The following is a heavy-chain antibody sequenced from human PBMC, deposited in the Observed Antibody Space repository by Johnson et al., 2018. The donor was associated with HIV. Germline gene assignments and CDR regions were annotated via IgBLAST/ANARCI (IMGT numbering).Heavy chain of an antibody. D-gene: IGHD3-22*01. Sequence: QVQLVESEGGVVQPGRSLRLSCAASEFTFSNYAMDWVRQAPGKGLEWVALISYNGSHKYYADSVKGRFTISRDNSKNTLYLQMNSLRAEDTAVYYCARDSDSLYAFDIWGQGTMVTVSS. CDR3: ARDSDSLYAFDI. V-gene: IGHV3-30*04. CDR1: EFTFSNYA. J-gene: IGHJ3*02. CDR2: ISYNGSHK.